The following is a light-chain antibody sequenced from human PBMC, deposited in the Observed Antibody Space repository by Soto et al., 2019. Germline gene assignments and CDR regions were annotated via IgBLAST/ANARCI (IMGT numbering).Light chain of an antibody. V-gene: IGKV1-5*01. Sequence: DIQMTQSPSTLSASIGDRVTITCRASQSISYFLAWYQQKPGKAPNLLIYDASRLESGAPSRFSGSGSGTQFTLTIYSLQPDDFATYYCQHYDSSSPWTFGQGTKV. CDR2: DAS. J-gene: IGKJ1*01. CDR1: QSISYF. CDR3: QHYDSSSPWT.